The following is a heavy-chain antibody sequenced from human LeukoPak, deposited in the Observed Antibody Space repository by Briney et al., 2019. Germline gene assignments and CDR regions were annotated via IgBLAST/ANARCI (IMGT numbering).Heavy chain of an antibody. V-gene: IGHV1-18*01. CDR2: ISANNGNT. Sequence: ASVKVSCKASGYTFTNYGITWVRQAPGQGLEWMGWISANNGNTNYAQKLQGRVTMTTDTSTSTVYMELRSLTSDDTAVYYCARVVVEAGTNWFGPWGQGTLVTVSS. D-gene: IGHD2-15*01. CDR1: GYTFTNYG. J-gene: IGHJ5*02. CDR3: ARVVVEAGTNWFGP.